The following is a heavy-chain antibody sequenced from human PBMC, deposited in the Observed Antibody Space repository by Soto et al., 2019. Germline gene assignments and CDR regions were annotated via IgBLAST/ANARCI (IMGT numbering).Heavy chain of an antibody. V-gene: IGHV1-46*03. D-gene: IGHD5-18*01. CDR2: INPSGGST. CDR3: ARDREGGYSYGSIQH. Sequence: ASVKVSCKASGYTFTSYYMHWVRQAPGQGLEWMGIINPSGGSTSYAQKFQGRVTMTRDTSTSTVYMGLSSLRSEDTAVYYCARDREGGYSYGSIQHWGQGTRVTVAS. CDR1: GYTFTSYY. J-gene: IGHJ1*01.